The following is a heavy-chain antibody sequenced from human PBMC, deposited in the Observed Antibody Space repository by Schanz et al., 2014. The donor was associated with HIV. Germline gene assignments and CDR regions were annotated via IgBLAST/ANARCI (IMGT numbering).Heavy chain of an antibody. Sequence: QVQLVESGGGVVQPGRSLRLSCEASGFTFSSYAMHWVRQAPGRGLEWGAAISYDGSNKYYAASVKGRFTVSRDNSKNMLYLQMNSLRAEDTAVYYCAREYYSRNWNWFDPWGQGTLVTVSS. D-gene: IGHD6-13*01. CDR1: GFTFSSYA. V-gene: IGHV3-30-3*01. CDR3: AREYYSRNWNWFDP. J-gene: IGHJ5*02. CDR2: ISYDGSNK.